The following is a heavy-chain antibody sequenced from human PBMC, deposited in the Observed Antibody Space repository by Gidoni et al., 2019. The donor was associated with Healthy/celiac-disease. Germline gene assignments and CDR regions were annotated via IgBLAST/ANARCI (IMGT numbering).Heavy chain of an antibody. CDR1: GYTFTSYA. CDR3: ARDRRMIYYGSGSLFDP. Sequence: QVQLVQSGAEVKKPGASVKVSCKASGYTFTSYAMHWVRQAPGQRLEWMGWINAGNGNTKYSQKFQGRVTITRDTSASTAYMELSSLRSEDTAVYYCARDRRMIYYGSGSLFDPWGQGTLVTVSS. CDR2: INAGNGNT. D-gene: IGHD3-10*01. V-gene: IGHV1-3*01. J-gene: IGHJ5*02.